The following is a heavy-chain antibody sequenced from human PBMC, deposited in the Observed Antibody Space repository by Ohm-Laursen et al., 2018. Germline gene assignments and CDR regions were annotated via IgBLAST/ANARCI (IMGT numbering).Heavy chain of an antibody. CDR2: IYYSGST. CDR3: ARLKDGIVATIDY. V-gene: IGHV4-39*01. Sequence: GTLSLTCTVSGGSISSYYWGWIRQPPGKGLEWIGSIYYSGSTYYNPSLKSRVTISVDTSKNQFSLKLSSVTAADTAVYYCARLKDGIVATIDYWGQGTLVTVSS. D-gene: IGHD5-12*01. CDR1: GGSISSYY. J-gene: IGHJ4*02.